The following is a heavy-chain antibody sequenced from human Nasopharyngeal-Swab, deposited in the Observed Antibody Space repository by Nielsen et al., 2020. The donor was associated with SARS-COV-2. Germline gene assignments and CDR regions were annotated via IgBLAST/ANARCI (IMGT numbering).Heavy chain of an antibody. CDR1: GGSIRNYY. CDR2: IFNSGSP. V-gene: IGHV4-59*01. J-gene: IGHJ3*02. Sequence: ESLKISCTVSGGSIRNYYWSWIRQPPGKGLEWIGYIFNSGSPRYNPSLESRVTISLDTSKNQFSLQLTSVTAADTAVYYCARAGPYYYGSGPDAFDIWGQGTMVTVSS. D-gene: IGHD3-10*01. CDR3: ARAGPYYYGSGPDAFDI.